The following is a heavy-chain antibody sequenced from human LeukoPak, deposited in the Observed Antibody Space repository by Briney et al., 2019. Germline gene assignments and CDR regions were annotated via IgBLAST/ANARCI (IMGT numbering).Heavy chain of an antibody. Sequence: GGSLRLSCAASGFTFSSYSMNWVRQAPGQGLEWVSYISSSISTIYYADSVKGRFTISRDNAKNSLYLQMNSLRAEDTPVYYCARDRVTGKFGDYWGQGTLVTVSS. CDR1: GFTFSSYS. V-gene: IGHV3-48*01. D-gene: IGHD3-10*01. CDR2: ISSSISTI. J-gene: IGHJ4*02. CDR3: ARDRVTGKFGDY.